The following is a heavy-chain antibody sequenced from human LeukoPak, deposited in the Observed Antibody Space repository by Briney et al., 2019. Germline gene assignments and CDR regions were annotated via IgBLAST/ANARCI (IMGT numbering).Heavy chain of an antibody. CDR2: INTNTGNP. CDR1: GYTFTSYA. J-gene: IGHJ4*02. D-gene: IGHD5-18*01. Sequence: ASVKVSCKASGYTFTSYAMNWVRQAPGQGLEWMGWINTNTGNPTYAQGFTGRFVFSLDTSVSTAYLQISSLKAEDTAVYYCARTTARGYSYGYGGVFDYWGQGTLVTVSS. V-gene: IGHV7-4-1*02. CDR3: ARTTARGYSYGYGGVFDY.